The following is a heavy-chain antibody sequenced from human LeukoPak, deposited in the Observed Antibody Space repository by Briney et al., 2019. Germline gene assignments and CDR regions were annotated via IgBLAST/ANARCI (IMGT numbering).Heavy chain of an antibody. Sequence: SETLSLTCTVSGGSISSSSYYWGWIRQPPGKGLEWIGNIYYSGSTYYNPSLKSRVTISVDTSKNQFSLKLSSVTAADTAVYYCARLGMVRGVIVPPVWGQGTLVTVSS. D-gene: IGHD3-10*01. CDR3: ARLGMVRGVIVPPV. CDR1: GGSISSSSYY. V-gene: IGHV4-39*07. CDR2: IYYSGST. J-gene: IGHJ4*02.